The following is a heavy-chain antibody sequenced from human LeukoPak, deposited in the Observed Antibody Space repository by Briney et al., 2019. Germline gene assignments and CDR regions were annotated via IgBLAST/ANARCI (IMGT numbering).Heavy chain of an antibody. D-gene: IGHD3-9*01. Sequence: GGSLRLSCAASGFTLSSYEMNWVRQAPGKGLEWVSYISSSGSTIYYADSVKGRFTISRDNAKNSLYLQMNSLRAEDTAVYYCARAGFDILTGYYDYWGQGTLVTVSS. J-gene: IGHJ4*02. V-gene: IGHV3-48*03. CDR2: ISSSGSTI. CDR3: ARAGFDILTGYYDY. CDR1: GFTLSSYE.